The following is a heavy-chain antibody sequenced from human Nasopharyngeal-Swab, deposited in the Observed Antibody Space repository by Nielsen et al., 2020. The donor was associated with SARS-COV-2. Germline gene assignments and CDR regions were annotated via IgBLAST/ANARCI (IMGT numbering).Heavy chain of an antibody. J-gene: IGHJ6*02. CDR2: VKHDGSEK. Sequence: GESLQISCAASGFTLSRYWMSLVRQAPGKGLEWVASVKHDGSEKYSVDSVRGRFTISRDNTKNSVYLQMNNLRAEDTAVYYCAREICTRITCFDYGMDVWGQGTTVTVSS. V-gene: IGHV3-7*01. CDR1: GFTLSRYW. CDR3: AREICTRITCFDYGMDV. D-gene: IGHD2-2*01.